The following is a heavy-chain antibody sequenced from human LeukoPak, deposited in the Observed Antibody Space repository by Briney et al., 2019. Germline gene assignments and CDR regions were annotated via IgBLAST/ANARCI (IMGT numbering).Heavy chain of an antibody. Sequence: GRSLRLSCAASGFTFSSYGMHWVRQAPGKGLEWVAVISYDGSNKYYADSVKGRFTISRDNSKNTLYLQMNSLRAEDTAIYYCAKDPEWLWGQGTLATVSS. J-gene: IGHJ4*02. CDR1: GFTFSSYG. D-gene: IGHD5-12*01. V-gene: IGHV3-30*18. CDR3: AKDPEWL. CDR2: ISYDGSNK.